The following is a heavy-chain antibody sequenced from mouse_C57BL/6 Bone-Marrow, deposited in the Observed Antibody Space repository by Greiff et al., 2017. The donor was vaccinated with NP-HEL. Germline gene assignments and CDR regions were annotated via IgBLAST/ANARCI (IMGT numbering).Heavy chain of an antibody. CDR1: GFTFSSYA. CDR3: ARDFFWFAY. CDR2: ISDGGSYT. Sequence: EVKLMESGGGLVKPGGSLKLSCAASGFTFSSYAMSWVRQTPEKRLEWVATISDGGSYTYYPDNVKGRCTISRDNAKNNLYLQMSHLKSEDTAMYYCARDFFWFAYWGQGTLVTVSA. J-gene: IGHJ3*01. V-gene: IGHV5-4*01.